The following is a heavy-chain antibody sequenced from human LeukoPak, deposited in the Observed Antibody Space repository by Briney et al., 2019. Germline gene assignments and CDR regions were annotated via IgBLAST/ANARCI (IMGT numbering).Heavy chain of an antibody. D-gene: IGHD6-19*01. J-gene: IGHJ4*02. CDR2: IRYDGSNK. CDR3: TTVLSTGWHYFTTYFDY. Sequence: GGSLRLSCAASGVTLSSYWRSWVRQAPGKGLEWVAFIRYDGSNKYYADYVKGRFTIARDNTKNTLYLQMNSLRAEDTVVYYSTTVLSTGWHYFTTYFDYWGQGTLVTVSS. V-gene: IGHV3-30*02. CDR1: GVTLSSYW.